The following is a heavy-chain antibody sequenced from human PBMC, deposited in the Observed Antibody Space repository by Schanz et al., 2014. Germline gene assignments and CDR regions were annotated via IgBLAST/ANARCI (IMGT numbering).Heavy chain of an antibody. J-gene: IGHJ3*02. D-gene: IGHD3-10*01. CDR3: ATNMVQGTISDAFDI. CDR1: GGSFSGYF. Sequence: QVQLQQWGASLLKPSETLSLTCDVYGGSFSGYFWSWIRQPPGKGLEWIGEINHSGNNYYNPSLKSRVTISVDTSKNQFSLKLTSVTAADTAVYYCATNMVQGTISDAFDIWGQGTMVTVSS. V-gene: IGHV4-34*02. CDR2: INHSGNN.